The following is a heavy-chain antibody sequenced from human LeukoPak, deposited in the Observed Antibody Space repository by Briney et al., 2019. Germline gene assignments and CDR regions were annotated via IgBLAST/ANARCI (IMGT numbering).Heavy chain of an antibody. CDR1: GFTFSDYA. Sequence: GGSLRLSCAASGFTFSDYAMSWVRQAPGKGPEWVSAITGGGRTYYADSVKGRFTISRDSSKNALYLQMNSLRAEDTAVYYCARDPTYFYGSGTYSHYYGMDVWGQGTTVTVSS. J-gene: IGHJ6*02. CDR3: ARDPTYFYGSGTYSHYYGMDV. D-gene: IGHD3-10*01. V-gene: IGHV3-23*01. CDR2: ITGGGRT.